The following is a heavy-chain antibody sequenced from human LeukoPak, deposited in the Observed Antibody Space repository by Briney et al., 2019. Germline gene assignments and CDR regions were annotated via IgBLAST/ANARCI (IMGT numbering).Heavy chain of an antibody. CDR1: GYTFSGYY. D-gene: IGHD6-19*01. V-gene: IGHV1-2*02. J-gene: IGHJ4*02. CDR3: AKGKSIGSGWPFDY. Sequence: GSSVKVSCKASGYTFSGYYMHWVRQAPGQGLEWMGWINPNSGGTKYAQKFQGRVTMTRDTSIRIVYMELSSLIFDDTAVYYCAKGKSIGSGWPFDYWGQGTLVTVSS. CDR2: INPNSGGT.